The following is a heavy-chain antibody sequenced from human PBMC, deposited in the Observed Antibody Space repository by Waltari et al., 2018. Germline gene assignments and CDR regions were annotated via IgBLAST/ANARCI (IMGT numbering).Heavy chain of an antibody. J-gene: IGHJ4*02. D-gene: IGHD3-9*01. CDR1: GGSISSHY. CDR2: IYYSGST. CDR3: ARGVKGLGFDY. V-gene: IGHV4-59*11. Sequence: VQLQESGPGLVKPSETLSLTCTVSGGSISSHYWSWIRQPPGKGLEWIGYIYYSGSTNYNPSLKSRVTISVDTSKNQFSLKLSSVTAADTAVYYCARGVKGLGFDYWGQGTLVTVSS.